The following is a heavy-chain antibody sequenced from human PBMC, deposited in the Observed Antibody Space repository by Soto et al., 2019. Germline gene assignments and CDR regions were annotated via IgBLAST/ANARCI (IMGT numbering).Heavy chain of an antibody. CDR3: ARDRDSYFDY. D-gene: IGHD2-21*02. J-gene: IGHJ4*02. V-gene: IGHV3-21*01. CDR1: GFTFSRYT. Sequence: SLRLSCAASGFTFSRYTMNWVRQAPGKGLEWVSSISSSSSYIYYADSVKGRFTISRDNAKNSLYLQMNSLRAEDTAVYYCARDRDSYFDYWGQGTLVTVSS. CDR2: ISSSSSYI.